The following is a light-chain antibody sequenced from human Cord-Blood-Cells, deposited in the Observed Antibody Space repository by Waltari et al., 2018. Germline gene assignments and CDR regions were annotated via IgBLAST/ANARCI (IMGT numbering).Light chain of an antibody. CDR2: DVS. V-gene: IGLV2-14*01. J-gene: IGLJ1*01. CDR1: SSDVGGYNY. CDR3: SSYTSSSTLYV. Sequence: QSALTQPASVSGSPGQSITISCTGSSSDVGGYNYVSWYQQHPGRAPKLMIHDVSNQPSGVSNRFSGSKSSNTAALTISGLQAEDEADYYCSSYTSSSTLYVFGTGTKVTVL.